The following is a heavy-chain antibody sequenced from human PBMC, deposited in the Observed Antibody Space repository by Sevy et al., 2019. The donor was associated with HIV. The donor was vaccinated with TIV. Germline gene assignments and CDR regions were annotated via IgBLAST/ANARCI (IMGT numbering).Heavy chain of an antibody. CDR1: GFTFSSYA. CDR3: AKAGAYCGGDCYPEYFQH. V-gene: IGHV3-23*01. CDR2: ISGSGGST. D-gene: IGHD2-21*02. J-gene: IGHJ1*01. Sequence: GGSLRLSCAASGFTFSSYAMSWVRQAPGKGLEWVSAISGSGGSTYYADSVKGRFTNSRDNSKNTLYLQMNSLRAEDTAVYYCAKAGAYCGGDCYPEYFQHWGQGTLVTVSS.